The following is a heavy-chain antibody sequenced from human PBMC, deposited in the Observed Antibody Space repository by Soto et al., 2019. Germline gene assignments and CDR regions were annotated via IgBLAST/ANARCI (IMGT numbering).Heavy chain of an antibody. J-gene: IGHJ4*02. V-gene: IGHV4-31*03. D-gene: IGHD6-6*01. Sequence: SETLSLTCTVSGGSISSGGYYWSWIRQHPGKGLEWIGYIYYSGSTYYNPSLKSRVTISVDTSKNQFSLKLSSVTAADTAVYYCARGHIAAQPDYWGQGTLVTVS. CDR1: GGSISSGGYY. CDR3: ARGHIAAQPDY. CDR2: IYYSGST.